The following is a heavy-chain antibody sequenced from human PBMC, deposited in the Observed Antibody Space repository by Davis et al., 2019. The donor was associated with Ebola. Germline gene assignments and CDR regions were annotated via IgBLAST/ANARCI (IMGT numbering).Heavy chain of an antibody. Sequence: GESLKIPCAASGFTFSSYGMHWVRQAPGKGLEWVAVIPYDGSNKYYADSVKGRFTISRDNSKNTLYLQMNSLRAEDTAVYYCAKDATLLSTYWYFDLWGRGTLVTVSS. J-gene: IGHJ2*01. V-gene: IGHV3-30*18. D-gene: IGHD1-1*01. CDR2: IPYDGSNK. CDR1: GFTFSSYG. CDR3: AKDATLLSTYWYFDL.